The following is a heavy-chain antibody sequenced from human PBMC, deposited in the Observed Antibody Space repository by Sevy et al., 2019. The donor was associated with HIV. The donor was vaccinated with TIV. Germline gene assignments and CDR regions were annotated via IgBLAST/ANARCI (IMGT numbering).Heavy chain of an antibody. CDR2: FDPEDDET. CDR1: GYTLTGFS. CDR3: ATTKDYYDSSAYPFDY. J-gene: IGHJ4*02. V-gene: IGHV1-24*01. D-gene: IGHD3-22*01. Sequence: TSVKVSCKVSGYTLTGFSMHWVRQAPGKGLEWMATFDPEDDETIYAQKFQGRVTMTEDTSTDTAYMELSSLRSEDTAVCYCATTKDYYDSSAYPFDYWGQGTLVTVSS.